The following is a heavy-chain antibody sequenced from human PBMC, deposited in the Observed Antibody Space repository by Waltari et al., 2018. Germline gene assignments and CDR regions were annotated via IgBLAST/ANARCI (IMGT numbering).Heavy chain of an antibody. CDR1: GGSISSSSYY. CDR2: IYYSGSI. J-gene: IGHJ5*02. V-gene: IGHV4-39*01. Sequence: QLQLQESGPGLVKPSGTLSLTCSVSGGSISSSSYYWGWIRQSPGKGLEWIGSIYYSGSIYYNPPLQSRVTISGDTSKNQFSLNLSSVTAADTAVYYCARHWKRNGYRFDPWGQGTRVTVSS. D-gene: IGHD5-12*01. CDR3: ARHWKRNGYRFDP.